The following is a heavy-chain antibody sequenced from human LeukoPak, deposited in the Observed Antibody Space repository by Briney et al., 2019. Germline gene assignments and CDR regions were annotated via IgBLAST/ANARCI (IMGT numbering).Heavy chain of an antibody. CDR2: IYPDDSDT. J-gene: IGHJ4*02. CDR1: GYNFPNYW. CDR3: ATIGNYEGF. V-gene: IGHV5-51*01. D-gene: IGHD1-7*01. Sequence: GESLKISCKGSGYNFPNYWIGWVRQMTGKGLEWMGIIYPDDSDTRYSPSFQGQVTISADKSITTAYLQWSSLKASDSAMYYCATIGNYEGFWGQGTLVTVSS.